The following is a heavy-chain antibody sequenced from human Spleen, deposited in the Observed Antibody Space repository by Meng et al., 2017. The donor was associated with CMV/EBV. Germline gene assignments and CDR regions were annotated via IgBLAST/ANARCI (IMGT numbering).Heavy chain of an antibody. Sequence: GSLRLSCAVYGGSFSGYYWSWIRQPPGKGLEWIGEINHSGSTNYNPSLKSRVTISVDTSKNQFSLKLSSVTAADTAVYYCARGAYDFWSGHLYYYYYYGMDVWGQGTTVTVSS. J-gene: IGHJ6*02. CDR3: ARGAYDFWSGHLYYYYYYGMDV. CDR2: INHSGST. CDR1: GGSFSGYY. V-gene: IGHV4-34*01. D-gene: IGHD3-3*01.